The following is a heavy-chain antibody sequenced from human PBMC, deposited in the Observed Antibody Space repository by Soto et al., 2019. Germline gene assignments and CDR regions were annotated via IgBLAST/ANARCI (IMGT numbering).Heavy chain of an antibody. Sequence: ASETLSLTCTVSGGSISSYYWSWIRQPPGKGLEWIGYIYHSGSTYYNPSLKSRVTISVDTSKNQFSLDLSSVTAADTAVYYCATMGTPVTGLYYFDYWGQGTLVTVSS. CDR1: GGSISSYY. D-gene: IGHD4-17*01. J-gene: IGHJ4*02. CDR2: IYHSGST. CDR3: ATMGTPVTGLYYFDY. V-gene: IGHV4-59*06.